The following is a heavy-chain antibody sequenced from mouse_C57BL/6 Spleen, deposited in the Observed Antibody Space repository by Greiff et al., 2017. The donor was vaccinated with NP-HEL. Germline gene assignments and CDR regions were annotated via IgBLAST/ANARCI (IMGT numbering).Heavy chain of an antibody. CDR2: INPNNGGT. V-gene: IGHV1-26*01. Sequence: EVQLQQSGPELVKPGASVKISCKASGYTFTDYYMNWVKQSHGKSLEWIGDINPNNGGTSYNQKFKGKATLTVDKSSSTAYMELRSLTSEDSAVYYCARRFITTVVADYYAMDYWGQGTSVTVSS. CDR1: GYTFTDYY. D-gene: IGHD1-1*01. CDR3: ARRFITTVVADYYAMDY. J-gene: IGHJ4*01.